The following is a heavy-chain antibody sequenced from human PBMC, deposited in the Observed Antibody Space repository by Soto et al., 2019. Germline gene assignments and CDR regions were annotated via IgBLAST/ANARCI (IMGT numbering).Heavy chain of an antibody. J-gene: IGHJ3*02. CDR2: IIPIFGTA. CDR3: ARDEVSHYYGRQAFDI. D-gene: IGHD3-10*01. V-gene: IGHV1-69*06. Sequence: GASVKVSCKASGGTFSSYAISWVRQAPGQGLEWMGGIIPIFGTANYAQKFQGRVTITADKSTSTAYMELSSLRSEDTAVYCCARDEVSHYYGRQAFDIWGQGTMVTVSS. CDR1: GGTFSSYA.